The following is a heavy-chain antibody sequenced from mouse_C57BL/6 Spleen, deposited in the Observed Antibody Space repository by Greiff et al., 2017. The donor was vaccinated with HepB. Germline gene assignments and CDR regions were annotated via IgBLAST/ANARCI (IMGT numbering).Heavy chain of an antibody. CDR2: IRSKSNNYAT. V-gene: IGHV10-1*01. CDR3: VRHGLGYAMDY. D-gene: IGHD2-10*02. Sequence: EVKLMESGGGLVQPKGSLKLSCAASGFSFNTYAMNWVRQAPGKGLEWVARIRSKSNNYATYYADSVKDRFTISRDDSESMLYLQMNNLKTEDTAMYYCVRHGLGYAMDYWGQGTSVTVSS. CDR1: GFSFNTYA. J-gene: IGHJ4*01.